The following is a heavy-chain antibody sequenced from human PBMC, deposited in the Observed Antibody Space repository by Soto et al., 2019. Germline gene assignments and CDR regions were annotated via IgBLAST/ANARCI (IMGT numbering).Heavy chain of an antibody. J-gene: IGHJ6*02. V-gene: IGHV3-33*01. D-gene: IGHD6-19*01. CDR2: IWYDGSNK. Sequence: SLRLSCAASGFTFSSYGMHWVRQAPGKGLEWVAVIWYDGSNKYYADSVKGRFTISRDNSKNTLYLQMNSLRAEDTAVYYCARDRDSSGWPSYYYYGMDVWGQGTTVTVSS. CDR3: ARDRDSSGWPSYYYYGMDV. CDR1: GFTFSSYG.